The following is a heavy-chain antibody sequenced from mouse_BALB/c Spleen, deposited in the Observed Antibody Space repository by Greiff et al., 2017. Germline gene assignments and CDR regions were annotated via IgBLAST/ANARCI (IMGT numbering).Heavy chain of an antibody. CDR2: IWAGGST. Sequence: VKVIESGPGLVAPSQSLSITCTVSGFSLTSYGVHWVRQPPGKGLEWLGVIWAGGSTNYNSALMSRLSISKDNSKSQVFLKMNSLQTDDTAMYYCARDDYDPSHAMDYWGQGTSVTVSS. CDR3: ARDDYDPSHAMDY. CDR1: GFSLTSYG. V-gene: IGHV2-9*02. J-gene: IGHJ4*01. D-gene: IGHD2-4*01.